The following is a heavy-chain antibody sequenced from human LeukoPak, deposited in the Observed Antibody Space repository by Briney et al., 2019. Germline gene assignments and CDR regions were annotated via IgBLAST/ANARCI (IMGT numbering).Heavy chain of an antibody. CDR2: ISSTGTYL. J-gene: IGHJ4*02. CDR1: GFTFTAYN. D-gene: IGHD6-6*01. Sequence: GGSLRLSCAASGFTFTAYNMNWVRQAPGKGLEWVSSISSTGTYLYYADSVKGRFTISRDKNSLYLRMNSLRVEDTAVYYCARDKGTSYLSSFDYWGQGTLVTVSS. V-gene: IGHV3-21*06. CDR3: ARDKGTSYLSSFDY.